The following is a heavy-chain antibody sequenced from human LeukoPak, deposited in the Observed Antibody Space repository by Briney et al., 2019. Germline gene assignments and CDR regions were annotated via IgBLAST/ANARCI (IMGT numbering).Heavy chain of an antibody. Sequence: SETLSLTCTVSGGSISSYYWSWIRQPAGKGLEWIGRIYTSGSTNYNPSLKSRVTMSVDTSKNQFSLKLSSVTAADTAVYYCARDRYGSGSYYNIPSFDYWGQGTLVTVSS. CDR2: IYTSGST. CDR3: ARDRYGSGSYYNIPSFDY. J-gene: IGHJ4*02. V-gene: IGHV4-4*07. CDR1: GGSISSYY. D-gene: IGHD3-10*01.